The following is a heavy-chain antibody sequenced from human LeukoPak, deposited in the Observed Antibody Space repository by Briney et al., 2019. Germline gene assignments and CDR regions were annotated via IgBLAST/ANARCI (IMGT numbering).Heavy chain of an antibody. V-gene: IGHV3-23*01. CDR1: GFTFSSYA. J-gene: IGHJ4*02. CDR2: ISGSGGST. D-gene: IGHD1-26*01. CDR3: AKERPSGSYLYYFDY. Sequence: GGSLRLSCVAPGFTFSSYALTWVRQAPGKGLEWVSGISGSGGSTYHAESVKGRFTISRDNSKNTLYLQMNSLRAEDTAVYYCAKERPSGSYLYYFDYWGQGTLVTVSS.